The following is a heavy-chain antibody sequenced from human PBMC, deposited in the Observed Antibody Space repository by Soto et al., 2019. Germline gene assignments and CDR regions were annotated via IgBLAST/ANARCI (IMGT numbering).Heavy chain of an antibody. V-gene: IGHV3-30*18. J-gene: IGHJ6*02. Sequence: PGGSLRLSCAASGFTFSNYGMHWVRQAPGKGLEWVAFISDDGSNKYYADSMKGRFTMSRDNSKSTLYLQMNSLRVEDTAVYYCTNRRNVLRFSEWSSGMEVWGQGTTVTVSS. D-gene: IGHD3-3*01. CDR1: GFTFSNYG. CDR3: TNRRNVLRFSEWSSGMEV. CDR2: ISDDGSNK.